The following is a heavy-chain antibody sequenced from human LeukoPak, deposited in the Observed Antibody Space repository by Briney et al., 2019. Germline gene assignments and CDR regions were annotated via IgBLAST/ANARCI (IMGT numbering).Heavy chain of an antibody. D-gene: IGHD3-9*01. Sequence: TSETLSLTCTVSGGSISSYYWSWIRQPPGKGLEWIGYIYYSGSTNYNPSLKSRVTISVDTSKNQFSLKLSSVTAADTAVYYCARVRYDILTFYFDYWGQGTLVTVSS. J-gene: IGHJ4*02. CDR2: IYYSGST. CDR3: ARVRYDILTFYFDY. CDR1: GGSISSYY. V-gene: IGHV4-59*01.